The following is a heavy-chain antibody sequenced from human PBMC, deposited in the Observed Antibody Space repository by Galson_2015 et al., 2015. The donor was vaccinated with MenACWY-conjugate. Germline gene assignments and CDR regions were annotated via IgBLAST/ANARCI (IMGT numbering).Heavy chain of an antibody. CDR3: TTDWRYSSSPPSY. CDR2: IKSKTDGGTT. V-gene: IGHV3-15*01. D-gene: IGHD6-6*01. Sequence: SLRLSCAASGFTFSNAWMSWVRQAPGKGLEWVGRIKSKTDGGTTDYAAPVKGRFTISRDDSKNTLYLQMNSLKTEDTAVYYCTTDWRYSSSPPSYWGQGTLVTVSS. CDR1: GFTFSNAW. J-gene: IGHJ4*02.